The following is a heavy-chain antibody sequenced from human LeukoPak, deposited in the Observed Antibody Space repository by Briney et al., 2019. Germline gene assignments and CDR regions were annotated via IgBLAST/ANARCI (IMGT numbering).Heavy chain of an antibody. CDR2: ISWDSGNT. V-gene: IGHV3-43D*03. D-gene: IGHD2-15*01. Sequence: GGSLRLSCAASGFTFNDYAMHWVRQAPGKGLEWVSLISWDSGNTYYADSVKGRFTISRDNSKNSLSLQMNSLRAEDTAVYYCAKDRLRYCSGGSCYPFDYWGQGTLVTVSS. J-gene: IGHJ4*02. CDR1: GFTFNDYA. CDR3: AKDRLRYCSGGSCYPFDY.